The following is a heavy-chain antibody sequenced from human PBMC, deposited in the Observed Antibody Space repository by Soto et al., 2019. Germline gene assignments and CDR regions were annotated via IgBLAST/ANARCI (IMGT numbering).Heavy chain of an antibody. J-gene: IGHJ4*02. Sequence: ETLSLTCTVSGDSIRIYYCSWIRQPPRQGLEWIGYIYYSGYTSYNPSLNSRVTISVDTSKNQFSLKLNSVTAADTAVYYCARCFSGNYPSRPEEQYYFDSWGQGTLVTVSS. CDR2: IYYSGYT. CDR3: ARCFSGNYPSRPEEQYYFDS. CDR1: GDSIRIYY. D-gene: IGHD1-26*01. V-gene: IGHV4-59*01.